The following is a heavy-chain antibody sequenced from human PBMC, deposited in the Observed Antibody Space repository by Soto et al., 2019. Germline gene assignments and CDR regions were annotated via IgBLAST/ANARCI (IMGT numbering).Heavy chain of an antibody. V-gene: IGHV3-30*03. J-gene: IGHJ6*02. Sequence: SCAASGFTFSSYGMHWVRQAPGKGLEWVAVISYDGSNKYYADSVKGRFTISRDNSKNTLYLQMNSLRAEDTAVYYCATLPNYYGMDVWGQGTTVTVSS. CDR2: ISYDGSNK. CDR1: GFTFSSYG. CDR3: ATLPNYYGMDV.